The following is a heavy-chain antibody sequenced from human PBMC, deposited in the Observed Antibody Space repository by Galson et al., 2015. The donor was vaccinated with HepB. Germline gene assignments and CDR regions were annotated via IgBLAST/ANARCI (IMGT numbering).Heavy chain of an antibody. Sequence: QSGAEVKKPGASVKVSCKASGYTFTSYGISWVRQAPGQGLEWMGWISAYNGNTNYAQKLQGRVTMTTDTSTSTAYMELRSLRSDDTAVYYCASPLYGGNRHDAFDIWGQGTMVTVSS. CDR1: GYTFTSYG. V-gene: IGHV1-18*01. CDR2: ISAYNGNT. J-gene: IGHJ3*02. CDR3: ASPLYGGNRHDAFDI. D-gene: IGHD4-23*01.